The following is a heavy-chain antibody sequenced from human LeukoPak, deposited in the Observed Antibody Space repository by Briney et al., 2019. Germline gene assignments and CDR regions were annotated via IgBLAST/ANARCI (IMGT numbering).Heavy chain of an antibody. Sequence: GGSLRLSGAASGFTFSNYDMHWVRQAPGKGLEWVSAISSSSSYIYYADSIKGRFTISRDNAENSLYLQMNSLRAVDTAVYFCARGEEKATITALDSWGQGTLVTVSS. D-gene: IGHD5-24*01. J-gene: IGHJ4*02. CDR2: ISSSSSYI. CDR1: GFTFSNYD. V-gene: IGHV3-21*01. CDR3: ARGEEKATITALDS.